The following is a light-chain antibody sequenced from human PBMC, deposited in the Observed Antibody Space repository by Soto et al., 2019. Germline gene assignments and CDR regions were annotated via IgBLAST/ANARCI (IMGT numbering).Light chain of an antibody. J-gene: IGLJ2*01. Sequence: QSALTQPPSASGSPGQSVTISCTGTSSDLGDFNYVSWYQQHPGQVPKLMIYEVTKRPSGVPDRFSGSKSGNTASLTVSGLQAEDGADYYCSSRIGGTSVVFGGGTKVTVL. CDR2: EVT. CDR3: SSRIGGTSVV. CDR1: SSDLGDFNY. V-gene: IGLV2-8*01.